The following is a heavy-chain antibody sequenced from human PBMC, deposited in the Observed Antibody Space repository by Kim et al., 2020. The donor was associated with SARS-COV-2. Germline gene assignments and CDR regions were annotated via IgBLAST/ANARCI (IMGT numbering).Heavy chain of an antibody. Sequence: GGSLRLSCAASGFTFSSYAMSWVRQAPGKGLEWVSAISGSGGSTYYADSVKGRFTISRDNSKNTLYLQMNSLRAEDTAVYYCAKLVYYDILTGFSSFDYWGQGTLVTVSS. CDR3: AKLVYYDILTGFSSFDY. J-gene: IGHJ4*02. V-gene: IGHV3-23*01. D-gene: IGHD3-9*01. CDR2: ISGSGGST. CDR1: GFTFSSYA.